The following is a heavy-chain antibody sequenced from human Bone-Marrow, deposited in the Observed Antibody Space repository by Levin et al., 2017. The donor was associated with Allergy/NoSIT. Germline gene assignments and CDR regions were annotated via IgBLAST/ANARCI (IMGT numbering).Heavy chain of an antibody. J-gene: IGHJ2*01. D-gene: IGHD2-21*01. CDR2: ISSSGSTI. CDR3: AREDSIWYFDL. CDR1: GFTFSDYY. V-gene: IGHV3-11*01. Sequence: GESLKISCAASGFTFSDYYMSWIRQAPGKGLEWVSYISSSGSTIYYADSVKGRFTISRDNAKNSLYLQMNSLRAEDTAVYYCAREDSIWYFDLWGRGTLVTVSS.